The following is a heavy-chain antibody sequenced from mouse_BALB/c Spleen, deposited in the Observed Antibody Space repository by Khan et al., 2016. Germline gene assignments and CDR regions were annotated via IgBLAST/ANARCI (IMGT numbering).Heavy chain of an antibody. CDR2: ISYSGST. Sequence: EVQLQESGPSLVKPSQTLSLTCSVTGDSITSGYWNSIRKFPGIKLEYMGYISYSGSTYYNPSPNSRISITRDTSKNQYLLQLISVTTEDTATYXCARYDGSSYVRAMDYWGQGTSVTVSS. D-gene: IGHD1-1*01. CDR1: GDSITSGY. J-gene: IGHJ4*01. CDR3: ARYDGSSYVRAMDY. V-gene: IGHV3-8*02.